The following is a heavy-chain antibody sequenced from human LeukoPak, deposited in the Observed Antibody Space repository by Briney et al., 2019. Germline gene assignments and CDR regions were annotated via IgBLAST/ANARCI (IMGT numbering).Heavy chain of an antibody. Sequence: GGSLRLSCVASGFTFNQYAMSWVRQAPGKGLEWVSTLSGSGGSTYYADSVKGRFTISRDNSKNTLYLQMNSLRAEDTAVYYCASYGGNSDFDYWGQGTQVTVSS. V-gene: IGHV3-23*01. D-gene: IGHD4-23*01. J-gene: IGHJ4*02. CDR3: ASYGGNSDFDY. CDR1: GFTFNQYA. CDR2: LSGSGGST.